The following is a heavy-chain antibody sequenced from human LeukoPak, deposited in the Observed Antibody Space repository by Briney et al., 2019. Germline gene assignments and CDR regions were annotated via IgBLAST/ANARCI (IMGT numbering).Heavy chain of an antibody. J-gene: IGHJ3*02. V-gene: IGHV4-4*07. CDR1: GGSISSYY. Sequence: SETLSLTCTVSGGSISSYYWSWIRQPAGKGLEWIGRIYTSGSTNYNPSLKSRVTMSVDTSKNQFSLKLSSVTAADTAVYYCARVPTYGLHDAFDIWGQGTMVTVSS. D-gene: IGHD3-10*01. CDR2: IYTSGST. CDR3: ARVPTYGLHDAFDI.